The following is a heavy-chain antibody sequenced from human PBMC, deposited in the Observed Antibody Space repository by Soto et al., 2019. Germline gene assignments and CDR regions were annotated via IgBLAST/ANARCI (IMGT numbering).Heavy chain of an antibody. D-gene: IGHD3-22*01. CDR2: ISGSGGST. J-gene: IGHJ1*01. CDR1: GFTFSSYA. Sequence: PGGSLRLSCAASGFTFSSYAMSWVRQAPGKGLEWVSAISGSGGSTYYADSVKGRFTISRDNSKNTLYLQMNSLRAEDTAVYYCAKGPGYYYDSSEGYFQHWGQGTLVTVS. CDR3: AKGPGYYYDSSEGYFQH. V-gene: IGHV3-23*01.